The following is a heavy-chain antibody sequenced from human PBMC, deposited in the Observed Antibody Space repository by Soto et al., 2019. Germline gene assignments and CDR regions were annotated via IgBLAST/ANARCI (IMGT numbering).Heavy chain of an antibody. CDR3: ATNIVVVPVINRPPRPTY. CDR2: IYYSGST. V-gene: IGHV4-39*07. CDR1: GGSISSSSYY. D-gene: IGHD2-2*01. J-gene: IGHJ4*02. Sequence: SETLSLTCTVSGGSISSSSYYWGWIRQPPGKGLEWIGSIYYSGSTYYNPSLKSRVTISVDTSKNQFSLKLSSVTAEDTAVYYCATNIVVVPVINRPPRPTYWGQGTLVTVSS.